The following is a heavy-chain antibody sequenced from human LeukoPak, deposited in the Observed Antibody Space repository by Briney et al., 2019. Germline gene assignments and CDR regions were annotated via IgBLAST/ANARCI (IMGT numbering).Heavy chain of an antibody. V-gene: IGHV3-21*01. CDR3: AREEYCSGGSCYPPYYFDY. J-gene: IGHJ4*02. Sequence: GGSLRLSCAASGFTLSNFNMNWVRQAPGKGLEWVSSISSSSSYIHYADSVKGRFTISRDNAQNSLYLQMNSLRAEDTAVYYCAREEYCSGGSCYPPYYFDYWGQGTLVTVSS. CDR2: ISSSSSYI. CDR1: GFTLSNFN. D-gene: IGHD2-15*01.